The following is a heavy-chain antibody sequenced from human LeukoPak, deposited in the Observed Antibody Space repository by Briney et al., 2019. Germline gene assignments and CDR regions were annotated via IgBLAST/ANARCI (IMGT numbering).Heavy chain of an antibody. CDR3: ATSYSSSWYDY. J-gene: IGHJ4*02. CDR2: IYYSGST. V-gene: IGHV4-59*01. CDR1: GGSISRYY. D-gene: IGHD6-13*01. Sequence: SETLSLTCTVSGGSISRYYWSWIRQPPAKGLEWIGYIYYSGSTNYNPSLKSRVTISVDTSKNQFSLKLSSVTAADTAVYYCATSYSSSWYDYWGQGTLVTVSS.